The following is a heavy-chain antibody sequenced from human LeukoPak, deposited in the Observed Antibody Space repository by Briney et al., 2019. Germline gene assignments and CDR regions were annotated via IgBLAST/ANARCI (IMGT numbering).Heavy chain of an antibody. CDR3: AKDGGIAAVTASSFCDY. CDR2: ISGSGGST. CDR1: GFTFSIYA. V-gene: IGHV3-23*01. Sequence: GGSLRLSYAASGFTFSIYAMSWVRQAPGKGLEWVSAISGSGGSTYYADSVKGRFTISRDNSKNTLYLQMSSLRAEDTAVYYCAKDGGIAAVTASSFCDYWGQGTLVTVSS. D-gene: IGHD6-13*01. J-gene: IGHJ4*02.